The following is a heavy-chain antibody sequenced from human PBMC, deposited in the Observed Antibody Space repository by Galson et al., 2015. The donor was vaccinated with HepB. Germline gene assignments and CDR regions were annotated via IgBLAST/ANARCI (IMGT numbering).Heavy chain of an antibody. CDR1: GGTFSSYA. V-gene: IGHV1-69*04. CDR3: ARDNWNDWGRAFDI. CDR2: IIPILGIA. Sequence: SVKVSCKASGGTFSSYAISWVRQAPGQGLEWMGRIIPILGIANYAQKFQGRVTITADKSTSTAYMELSSLRSEDTAVYYCARDNWNDWGRAFDIWGQGTMVTVSS. D-gene: IGHD1-20*01. J-gene: IGHJ3*02.